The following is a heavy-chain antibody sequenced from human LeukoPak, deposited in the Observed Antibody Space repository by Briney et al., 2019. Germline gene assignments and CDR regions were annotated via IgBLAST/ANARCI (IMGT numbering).Heavy chain of an antibody. CDR3: AGSDGDYGHYYYYYYMDV. CDR1: GGSISSYS. CDR2: IYYSGST. J-gene: IGHJ6*03. Sequence: SETLSLTCTVSGGSISSYSWSWIRPPPPQGLGWIGYIYYSGSTNYNPSRKSRVTISVDTSKNQLSLKLSSVPAADTAVYYCAGSDGDYGHYYYYYYMDVWGKGTTVTVCS. D-gene: IGHD4-17*01. V-gene: IGHV4-59*01.